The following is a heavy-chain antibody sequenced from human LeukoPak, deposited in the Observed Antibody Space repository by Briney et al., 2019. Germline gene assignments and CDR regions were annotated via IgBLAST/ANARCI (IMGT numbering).Heavy chain of an antibody. Sequence: ASVKVSCKASGYTFTSYGISWVRQAPGQGLEWMGWISAYNGNTNYAQKLQGRVTMATDTSTSTAYMELRSLRSDDTAVYYCARTYDFWSGSPYDYWGQGTLVTVSS. CDR1: GYTFTSYG. CDR3: ARTYDFWSGSPYDY. D-gene: IGHD3-3*01. CDR2: ISAYNGNT. V-gene: IGHV1-18*01. J-gene: IGHJ4*02.